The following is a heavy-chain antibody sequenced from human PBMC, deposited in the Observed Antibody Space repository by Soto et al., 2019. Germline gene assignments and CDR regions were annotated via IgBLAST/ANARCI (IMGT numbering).Heavy chain of an antibody. CDR3: ARDPPPDCGGDCYPDY. CDR1: GYTFSELS. V-gene: IGHV1-24*01. D-gene: IGHD2-21*02. J-gene: IGHJ4*02. Sequence: ASVKVSCKVSGYTFSELSMHWVRQAPGKGLEWMGGFDPDDGETMYAQKFQGRVTMTEDTSTDTAYMELSSLSSEDTAVYYCARDPPPDCGGDCYPDYWGQGTLVTVSS. CDR2: FDPDDGET.